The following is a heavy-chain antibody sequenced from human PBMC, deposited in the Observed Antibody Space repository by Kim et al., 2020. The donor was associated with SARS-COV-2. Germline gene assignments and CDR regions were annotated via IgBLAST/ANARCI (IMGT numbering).Heavy chain of an antibody. D-gene: IGHD6-6*01. J-gene: IGHJ4*02. V-gene: IGHV3-30*01. Sequence: DSVQGRITISRDNAKNTLYLQMNSLRAEDTAVDYCARPLAARPEYYFDYWGQGTLVTVSS. CDR3: ARPLAARPEYYFDY.